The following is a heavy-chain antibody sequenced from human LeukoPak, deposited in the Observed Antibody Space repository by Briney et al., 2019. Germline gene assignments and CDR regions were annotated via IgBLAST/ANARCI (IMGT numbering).Heavy chain of an antibody. D-gene: IGHD3-10*01. CDR2: ISSSGSTK. CDR3: SRDGHAYGRGSPHY. Sequence: GGSLRLSCAASGFTFSDYYMSWIRQAPGKGLEWVSYISSSGSTKYYADSVKGRFTISRDNAKNSYLQMNSLRAEDTAVYYCSRDGHAYGRGSPHYWGQGTLVTVSS. J-gene: IGHJ4*02. V-gene: IGHV3-11*01. CDR1: GFTFSDYY.